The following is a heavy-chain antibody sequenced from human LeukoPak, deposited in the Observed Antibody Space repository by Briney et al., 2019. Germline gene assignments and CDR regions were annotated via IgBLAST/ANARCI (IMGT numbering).Heavy chain of an antibody. CDR3: AKENYDTSGSYSYYFDY. CDR1: GFSFRSFG. CDR2: TSGRSGGST. J-gene: IGHJ4*02. V-gene: IGHV3-23*01. Sequence: GGSLRLSCIASGFSFRSFGMSWVRQAPGKGLEWVSATSGRSGGSTYYADSVKGRFTISRDNSKNTLYLQMNSLRAEDTAIYYCAKENYDTSGSYSYYFDYWGQGTLVTVSS. D-gene: IGHD3-22*01.